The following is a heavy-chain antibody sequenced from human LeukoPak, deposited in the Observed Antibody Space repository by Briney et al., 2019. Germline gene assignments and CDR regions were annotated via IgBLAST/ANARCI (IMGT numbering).Heavy chain of an antibody. D-gene: IGHD4/OR15-4a*01. CDR3: ARRYDSSASSFDY. CDR1: GFTFSRYW. CDR2: IKSDGSTT. V-gene: IGHV3-74*01. Sequence: GGSLRLSCVASGFTFSRYWMFWVRQAPGKGLVCVSYIKSDGSTTTYADSVKGRFTVSRDNRKNTLYLEMNSLRAEDTAVYYCARRYDSSASSFDYWGQGTLVTVSS. J-gene: IGHJ4*02.